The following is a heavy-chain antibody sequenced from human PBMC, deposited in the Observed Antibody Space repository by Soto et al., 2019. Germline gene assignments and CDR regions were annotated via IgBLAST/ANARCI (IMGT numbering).Heavy chain of an antibody. D-gene: IGHD6-13*01. CDR1: GFTFSTSG. CDR2: ISHDGSVT. V-gene: IGHV3-30*18. CDR3: AKDWGSSGWYHWFDP. Sequence: QVQMVESGGGVVQPGTSLRLSCATSGFTFSTSGMHWVRQAPGKGLEWVAMISHDGSVTYYTDSVQGRFTISRDTPKNTLYLQMNSLRDEDPAIYYCAKDWGSSGWYHWFDPWGQGIRVTVS. J-gene: IGHJ5*02.